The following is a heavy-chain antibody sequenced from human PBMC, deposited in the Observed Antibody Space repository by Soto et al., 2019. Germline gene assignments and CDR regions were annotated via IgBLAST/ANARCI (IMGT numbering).Heavy chain of an antibody. CDR2: IGTAGDT. D-gene: IGHD1-26*01. V-gene: IGHV3-13*01. Sequence: PGGSLRLSCAASGFTFSSXXXXXXXXXXGKGLEWVSAIGTAGDTYYPGSVKGRFTISRENAKNSLYLQMNSLRAEDTAVYYCARMGVGSYYYYYGMDVWGQGTTVTSP. J-gene: IGHJ6*02. CDR1: GFTFSSXX. CDR3: ARMGVGSYYYYYGMDV.